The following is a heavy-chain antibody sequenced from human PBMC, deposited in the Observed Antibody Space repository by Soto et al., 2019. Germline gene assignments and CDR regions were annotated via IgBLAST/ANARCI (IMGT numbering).Heavy chain of an antibody. CDR2: MNPNSGNT. CDR3: ARGHTIYRHPRSNYYYGMDV. D-gene: IGHD2-2*02. CDR1: GYTFTSYD. Sequence: QVQLVQSGAEVKKPGASVKVSCKASGYTFTSYDINWVRQATGQGLEWMGWMNPNSGNTGYAQKFQGRVTMTRNTSLSTAYMALSSLRSEDTAVYYCARGHTIYRHPRSNYYYGMDVWGQGTTVTVSS. V-gene: IGHV1-8*01. J-gene: IGHJ6*02.